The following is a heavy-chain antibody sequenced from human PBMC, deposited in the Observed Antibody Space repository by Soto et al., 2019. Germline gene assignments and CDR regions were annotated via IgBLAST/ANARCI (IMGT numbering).Heavy chain of an antibody. V-gene: IGHV3-74*01. CDR2: INSDGSST. CDR3: SYCSGTSCYYMDV. Sequence: PGGSLRLSCAASAFTFSNYWMHWVRQAPGKGLVWVSRINSDGSSTSYADSVKGRFTVSRDNAKNTLYLQMNSLRAEDPAMYYCSYCSGTSCYYMDVWGKGTTVTVSS. CDR1: AFTFSNYW. J-gene: IGHJ6*03. D-gene: IGHD2-2*01.